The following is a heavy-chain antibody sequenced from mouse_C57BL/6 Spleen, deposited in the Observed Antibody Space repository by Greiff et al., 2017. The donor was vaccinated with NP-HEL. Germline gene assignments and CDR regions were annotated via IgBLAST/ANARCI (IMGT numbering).Heavy chain of an antibody. CDR3: ARERGHYYSNYVTYFDY. Sequence: EVQLQQSGPELVKPGASVKISCKASGYTFTDYYMNWVKQSHGKSLEWIGDINPNNGGTSYNQKFKGKATLTVDKSSSTAYMELRSLTSEDSAVYYCARERGHYYSNYVTYFDYWGQGTTLTVSS. CDR2: INPNNGGT. D-gene: IGHD2-5*01. J-gene: IGHJ2*01. CDR1: GYTFTDYY. V-gene: IGHV1-26*01.